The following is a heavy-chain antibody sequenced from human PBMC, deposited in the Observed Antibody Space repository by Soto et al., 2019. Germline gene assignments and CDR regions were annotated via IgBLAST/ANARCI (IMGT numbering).Heavy chain of an antibody. V-gene: IGHV1-69*01. Sequence: QVQLVQSGAEVKKPGSSVKVSCKASGGTFSTYAISWVRQAPGQGLEWVGGIIPIFGTANYAQKFQGRVTIIADDSTSTAYMELSSLRSEDTAVYYCARAAYSYGTAYLSYYYGMDVWGQGTTVTVSS. CDR2: IIPIFGTA. CDR3: ARAAYSYGTAYLSYYYGMDV. D-gene: IGHD5-18*01. CDR1: GGTFSTYA. J-gene: IGHJ6*02.